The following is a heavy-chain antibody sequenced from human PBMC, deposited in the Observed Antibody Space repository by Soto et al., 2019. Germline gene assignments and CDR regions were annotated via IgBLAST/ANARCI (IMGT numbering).Heavy chain of an antibody. CDR3: AGDQRSSSSRRFDP. J-gene: IGHJ5*02. Sequence: SETLSLTCAVSGGSISSSNWWSWVRQPPGKGLEWIGEIYHSGSTNYNPSLKSRVTISVDKSKNQFSLKLSSVTAADTAVYYCAGDQRSSSSRRFDPWGQGTLVTVSS. CDR2: IYHSGST. V-gene: IGHV4-4*02. D-gene: IGHD6-6*01. CDR1: GGSISSSNW.